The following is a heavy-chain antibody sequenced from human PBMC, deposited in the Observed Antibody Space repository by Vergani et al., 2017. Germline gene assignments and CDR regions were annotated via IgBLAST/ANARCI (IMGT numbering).Heavy chain of an antibody. D-gene: IGHD3-3*01. CDR2: INHSGST. CDR3: ARWYYDLWSGYYIGY. CDR1: GGSFSGYY. J-gene: IGHJ4*02. Sequence: QVQLQQWGAGLLKPSETLSLTCAVYGGSFSGYYWSWIRQPPGKGLEWMGEINHSGSTNYNPSLKSRVTISVDTSKNQFSLKLSSVTAADTAVYYCARWYYDLWSGYYIGYWGQGTLVTVSS. V-gene: IGHV4-34*01.